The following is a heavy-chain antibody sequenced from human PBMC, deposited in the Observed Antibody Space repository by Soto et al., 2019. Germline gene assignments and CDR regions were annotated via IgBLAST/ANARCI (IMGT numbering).Heavy chain of an antibody. V-gene: IGHV4-31*03. D-gene: IGHD4-17*01. Sequence: QVQLQESGPGLVKPSQTLSLTCTVSGGSISSGGYYWSWIRQHPGKGLEWIGYIYYSGSTYYNPSLKRRVTISVDTSKNQFSLKLSSVTAADTAVYYCARGSTGDYSWFDPWGQGTLVTVSS. CDR3: ARGSTGDYSWFDP. J-gene: IGHJ5*02. CDR2: IYYSGST. CDR1: GGSISSGGYY.